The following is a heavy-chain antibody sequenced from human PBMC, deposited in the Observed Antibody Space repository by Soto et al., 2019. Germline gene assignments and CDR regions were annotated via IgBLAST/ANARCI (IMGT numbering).Heavy chain of an antibody. CDR1: GYTFTGYY. CDR3: ARVVNTIFGVVVWFDP. J-gene: IGHJ5*02. D-gene: IGHD3-3*01. CDR2: INPNSGGT. V-gene: IGHV1-2*04. Sequence: QVQLVQSGAEVKKPGASVKVSCKASGYTFTGYYMHWVRQAPGQGLEWMGWINPNSGGTNYAQKFQGWVTMTRDTSISTAYMELSRLRSDDTAVYYCARVVNTIFGVVVWFDPWGQGTLVTVSS.